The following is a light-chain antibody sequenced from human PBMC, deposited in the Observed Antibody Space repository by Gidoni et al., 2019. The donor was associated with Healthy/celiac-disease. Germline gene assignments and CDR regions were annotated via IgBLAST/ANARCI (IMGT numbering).Light chain of an antibody. CDR1: QSVTSY. CDR3: QQRSNWPLLT. J-gene: IGKJ4*01. V-gene: IGKV3-11*01. Sequence: EIVLTQSPANLSLSPGERATLSCRSSQSVTSYLAWYQKKPGQAPRLLIYAASNRATGSPARFSGSGSGTDFTLTISRLEAEDFAVYYCQQRSNWPLLTFGGGTKVEIK. CDR2: AAS.